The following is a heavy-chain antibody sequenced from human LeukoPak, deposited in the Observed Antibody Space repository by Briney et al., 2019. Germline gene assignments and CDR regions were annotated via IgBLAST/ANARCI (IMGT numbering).Heavy chain of an antibody. Sequence: GGSLRLSCAASGFTFSSYSMNWVRRAPGKGLEWVSSISTSSSYIYYADSVKGRFTISRDDAKNSLYLQMNSLRAEDTAVYYCARDVRVVRGVTPKERTPNWFDPWGQGTLVTVSS. J-gene: IGHJ5*02. CDR3: ARDVRVVRGVTPKERTPNWFDP. D-gene: IGHD3-10*01. CDR1: GFTFSSYS. V-gene: IGHV3-21*01. CDR2: ISTSSSYI.